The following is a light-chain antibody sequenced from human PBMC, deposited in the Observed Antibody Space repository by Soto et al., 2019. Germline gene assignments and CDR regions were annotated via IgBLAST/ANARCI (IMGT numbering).Light chain of an antibody. CDR1: QSITIY. J-gene: IGKJ4*01. CDR2: ATS. V-gene: IGKV1-39*01. Sequence: IQMTQSPSSLSASVGDRVTITCRASQSITIYLNWYQQKPGKAPKLLIFATSSLQSGVPSRFSGSGSGTDFTLTISSLQHEDLATYYCQQSLTTPLTFGGGTKVEIK. CDR3: QQSLTTPLT.